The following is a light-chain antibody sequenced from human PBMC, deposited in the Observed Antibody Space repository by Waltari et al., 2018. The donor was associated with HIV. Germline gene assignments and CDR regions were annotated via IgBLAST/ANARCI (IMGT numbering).Light chain of an antibody. CDR2: RND. CDR3: AAWDDSLSGCYV. Sequence: QSVLTQPPSASVTPGQRATISCSGSNFNSGSNYVYLYQHVPGAAPKLLIYRNDQRPSGVPDRCSGSKYGTSASLAISGLRSEDEADYYCAAWDDSLSGCYVLGTGTKVTVL. V-gene: IGLV1-47*01. CDR1: NFNSGSNY. J-gene: IGLJ1*01.